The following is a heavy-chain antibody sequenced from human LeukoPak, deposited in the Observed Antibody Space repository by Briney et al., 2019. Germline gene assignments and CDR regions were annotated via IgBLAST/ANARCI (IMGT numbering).Heavy chain of an antibody. V-gene: IGHV1-69*13. CDR3: ARVPIVGATPFDY. D-gene: IGHD1-26*01. CDR1: GGTFSSYA. Sequence: SVKVSCKASGGTFSSYAISWVRQAPGQGLEWMGGIIPIFGTANYAQKFQGSVTITADESTSTAYMELSSLRSEDTAVYYCARVPIVGATPFDYWGQGTLVTVSS. J-gene: IGHJ4*02. CDR2: IIPIFGTA.